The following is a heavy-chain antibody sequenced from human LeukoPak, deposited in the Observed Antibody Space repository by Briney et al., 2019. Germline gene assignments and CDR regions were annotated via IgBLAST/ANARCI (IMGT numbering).Heavy chain of an antibody. CDR2: ITTYNGDK. CDR3: ARDCSNGVCYPRDF. Sequence: ASVRVSCKASGYTLSECGISWLRQAPGQGLEWVGWITTYNGDKKCSEKFQGRVTMTTDTSTGTYYMEIRSLRSDDTAIYYCARDCSNGVCYPRDFWGPGTRVTVST. J-gene: IGHJ4*02. V-gene: IGHV1-18*01. D-gene: IGHD2-8*01. CDR1: GYTLSECG.